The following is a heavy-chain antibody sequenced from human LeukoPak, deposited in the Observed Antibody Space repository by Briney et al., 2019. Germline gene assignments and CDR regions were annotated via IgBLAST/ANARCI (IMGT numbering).Heavy chain of an antibody. D-gene: IGHD2-21*02. CDR3: ARNGAPVVTAITPYYYYMDV. CDR2: IGGSGGGT. J-gene: IGHJ6*03. CDR1: GFTFSTYG. V-gene: IGHV3-23*01. Sequence: GGTLRLSCAASGFTFSTYGMSWVRQAPGKGLEWVSAIGGSGGGTYYADSVKGRFTISRDNSKNTLYLQMNSLRAEDTAVYYCARNGAPVVTAITPYYYYMDVWGKGTTVTVSS.